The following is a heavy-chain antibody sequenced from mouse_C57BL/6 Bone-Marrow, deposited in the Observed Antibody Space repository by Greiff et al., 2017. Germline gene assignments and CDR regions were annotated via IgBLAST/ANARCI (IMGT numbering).Heavy chain of an antibody. V-gene: IGHV2-2*01. CDR1: GFSLTSYG. CDR3: ALTGTYYFDY. J-gene: IGHJ2*01. Sequence: QVQLKQSGPGLVQPSQSLSITCTVSGFSLTSYGVHWVRQSPGKGLEWLGVIWSGGSTDYNAAFISRLSISKDNSKSQVFFKMNSLQADDTAIYYCALTGTYYFDYGGQGTTLTVSS. CDR2: IWSGGST. D-gene: IGHD4-1*01.